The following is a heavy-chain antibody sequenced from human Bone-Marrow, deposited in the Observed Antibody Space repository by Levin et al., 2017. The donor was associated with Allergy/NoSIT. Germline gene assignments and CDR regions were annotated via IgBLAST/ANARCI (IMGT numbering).Heavy chain of an antibody. CDR3: ARGIMGGSGSDRPSYYYGMDV. CDR2: LYSDGST. Sequence: GGSLRLSCAASGFTVSHTYMTWVRQAPGKGLEWVSVLYSDGSTYYTGSVKGRFNISSDNSKNTLYLQMNSLTAVDTAVYYCARGIMGGSGSDRPSYYYGMDVWGQGTTVTVSS. J-gene: IGHJ6*02. CDR1: GFTVSHTY. D-gene: IGHD3-10*01. V-gene: IGHV3-66*01.